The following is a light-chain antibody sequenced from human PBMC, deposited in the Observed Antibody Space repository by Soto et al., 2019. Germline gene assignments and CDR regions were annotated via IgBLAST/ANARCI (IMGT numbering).Light chain of an antibody. CDR3: QQFGSSPGT. Sequence: EIVLTQSPGTLSLSPGERATLSCRASQSVSSTYLAWYQQSPGQPPRLLIYGASSRATGIPDRFSGSGSGTDFTLTISRLEPEDFAVYYCQQFGSSPGTFGQGTKVEIK. CDR2: GAS. V-gene: IGKV3-20*01. CDR1: QSVSSTY. J-gene: IGKJ1*01.